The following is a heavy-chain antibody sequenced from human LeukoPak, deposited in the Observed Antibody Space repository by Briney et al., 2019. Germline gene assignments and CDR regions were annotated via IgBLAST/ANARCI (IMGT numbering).Heavy chain of an antibody. J-gene: IGHJ4*02. CDR1: GGSFSGYY. CDR2: INHSGST. Sequence: MPSETLSLACAVYGGSFSGYYWSWIRQPPGKGLEWIGEINHSGSTNYNPSLKSRVTISVDTSKNQFSLKLSSVTAADTAVYYCARRSYGVIDYWGQGTLVTVSS. V-gene: IGHV4-34*01. CDR3: ARRSYGVIDY. D-gene: IGHD4-17*01.